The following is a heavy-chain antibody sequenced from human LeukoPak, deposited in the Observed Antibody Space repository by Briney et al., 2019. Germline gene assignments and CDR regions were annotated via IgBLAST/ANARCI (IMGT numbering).Heavy chain of an antibody. D-gene: IGHD3-3*01. CDR1: GFTFSSYG. CDR3: TTGITIFGVARTSFDY. CDR2: IKSKTDGGTT. Sequence: PGGSLRLSCAASGFTFSSYGMHWVRQAPGKGLEWVGRIKSKTDGGTTDYAAPVEGRFTISRDDSKNTLYLQMNSLKTEDTAVYYCTTGITIFGVARTSFDYWGQGTLVTVSS. V-gene: IGHV3-15*01. J-gene: IGHJ4*02.